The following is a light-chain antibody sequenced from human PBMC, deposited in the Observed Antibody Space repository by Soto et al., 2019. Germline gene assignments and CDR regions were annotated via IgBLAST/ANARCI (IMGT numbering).Light chain of an antibody. CDR3: QQYGSSPTWT. Sequence: EIVLTQSPGTLSLSPGERATLSCRASQSVSSSYLAWYQQKPGQAPRLLIHGASSRVTGIPDRFSGSGSGTAVTLTISRLEPEDFAVYYCQQYGSSPTWTFGQGTKVEIK. CDR2: GAS. J-gene: IGKJ1*01. V-gene: IGKV3-20*01. CDR1: QSVSSSY.